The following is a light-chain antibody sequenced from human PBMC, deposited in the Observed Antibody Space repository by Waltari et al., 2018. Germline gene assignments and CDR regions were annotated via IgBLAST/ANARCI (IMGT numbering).Light chain of an antibody. CDR2: DVT. J-gene: IGLJ2*01. CDR3: CSYAGRSIFGL. V-gene: IGLV2-11*01. CDR1: RSDVGAYHY. Sequence: QSALPQPRSVSASPGKSVTISCTGSRSDVGAYHYVSWYQQHPGKAPKLIIYDVTDRPSGVPDRFSGSKSGNTASLTIAGLQSEDEADYYCCSYAGRSIFGLFGGGTKLTVL.